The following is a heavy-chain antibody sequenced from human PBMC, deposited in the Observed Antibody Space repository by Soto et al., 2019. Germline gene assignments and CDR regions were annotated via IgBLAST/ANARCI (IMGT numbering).Heavy chain of an antibody. Sequence: ASVKVSCKASGYTFTADYLYWVRQAPGQGPEWMGGINPNSGDTIYAPKFQGRVTMTRDPSISTAYMELSGLRSDDTAVYYCARDPIGGGAPYYFDYWGQGTLVTVSS. V-gene: IGHV1-2*02. J-gene: IGHJ4*02. CDR3: ARDPIGGGAPYYFDY. CDR2: INPNSGDT. D-gene: IGHD3-16*01. CDR1: GYTFTADY.